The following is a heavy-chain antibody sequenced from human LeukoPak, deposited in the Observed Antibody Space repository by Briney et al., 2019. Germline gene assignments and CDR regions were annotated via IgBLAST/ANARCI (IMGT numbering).Heavy chain of an antibody. D-gene: IGHD3-10*02. J-gene: IGHJ6*04. V-gene: IGHV3-48*03. CDR1: GFTFSSYE. CDR3: AELGITMIGGV. CDR2: ISSSGSTI. Sequence: PGGSLRLSCAASGFTFSSYEMSWVRQPPGKGLEWVSYISSSGSTIYYADSVKGRFTISRDNAKNSLYLQMNSLRAENTAVYYCAELGITMIGGVWGKGTTVTISS.